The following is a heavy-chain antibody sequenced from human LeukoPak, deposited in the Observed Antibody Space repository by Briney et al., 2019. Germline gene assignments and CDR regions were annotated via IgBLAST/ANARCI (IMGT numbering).Heavy chain of an antibody. CDR2: IYHSGST. J-gene: IGHJ1*01. CDR3: ARGGEDYYDSSGPEYFQH. CDR1: GGSISSSSYY. V-gene: IGHV4-39*07. D-gene: IGHD3-22*01. Sequence: SETLSLTCTVSGGSISSSSYYWGWIRQPPGKGLEWIGYIYHSGSTYYNPSLKSRVTISVDRSKNQFSLKLSSVTAADTAVYYCARGGEDYYDSSGPEYFQHWGQGTLVTVSS.